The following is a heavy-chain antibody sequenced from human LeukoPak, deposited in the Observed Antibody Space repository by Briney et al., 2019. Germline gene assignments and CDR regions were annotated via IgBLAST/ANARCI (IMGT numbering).Heavy chain of an antibody. J-gene: IGHJ5*02. Sequence: SETLSLTCAVYGGSFSGYYWSWIRQPPGKGLEWIGEINHSGSTNYNPSLKSRVTISVDTSKNQFSLKLSSVTAADTAVYYCARGYCSSTSCYTGGWFDPWAREPWSPSPQ. CDR3: ARGYCSSTSCYTGGWFDP. CDR1: GGSFSGYY. V-gene: IGHV4-34*01. D-gene: IGHD2-2*02. CDR2: INHSGST.